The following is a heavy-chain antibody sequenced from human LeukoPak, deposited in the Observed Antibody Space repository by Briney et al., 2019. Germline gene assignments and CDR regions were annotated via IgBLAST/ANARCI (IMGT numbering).Heavy chain of an antibody. J-gene: IGHJ4*02. CDR1: GVIFRSSW. CDR2: IKQDGSEK. D-gene: IGHD3-16*02. Sequence: GGSLRLSCAASGVIFRSSWMTWVRQAPGKGLEWVANIKQDGSEKYYVDSVQGRFTISRDNAKNSLYLQMNSLRVEDTAIYYCVRGYRNFDYWGQGTLVTVSS. CDR3: VRGYRNFDY. V-gene: IGHV3-7*05.